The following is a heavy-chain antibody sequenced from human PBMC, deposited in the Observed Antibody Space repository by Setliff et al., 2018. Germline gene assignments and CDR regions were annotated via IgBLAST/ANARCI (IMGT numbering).Heavy chain of an antibody. CDR2: IYYTGKT. CDR3: ARMSGFQYMDV. V-gene: IGHV4-30-4*05. Sequence: RHLPGKGLQWLGHIYYTGKTYYNPSLKSRVTISVDTSKNQFSLSLSSVTAADTAVYYCARMSGFQYMDVWGKGTTVTVSS. J-gene: IGHJ6*03. D-gene: IGHD3-3*01.